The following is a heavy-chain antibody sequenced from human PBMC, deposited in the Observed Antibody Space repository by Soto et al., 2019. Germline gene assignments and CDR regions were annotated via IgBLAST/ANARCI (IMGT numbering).Heavy chain of an antibody. CDR3: AKGRWSLTN. CDR2: IGGGGAGT. J-gene: IGHJ4*02. CDR1: GFTFSSYA. D-gene: IGHD4-4*01. Sequence: EVQLLESGGGLVQPGGSLRLSCAASGFTFSSYAMTWVRQAPGKGLEWVSTIGGGGAGTYYADSVKGRFTVSRDNSNNTLYLQLNSLRAEDTAIYYCAKGRWSLTNWGQGTLVTVSS. V-gene: IGHV3-23*01.